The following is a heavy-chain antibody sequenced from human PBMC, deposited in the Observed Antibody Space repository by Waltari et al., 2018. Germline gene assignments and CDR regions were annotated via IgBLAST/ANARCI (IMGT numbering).Heavy chain of an antibody. CDR2: MQYRGST. J-gene: IGHJ1*01. D-gene: IGHD4-17*01. Sequence: QLQLQESGPGLVRPSATLSLTCTVPGGSITTNYNWAWLRQPPGKGLEWMGNMQYRGSTFYNPSLMSRVTISLDTSKNQFSLTLTSVDAADTAVYFCGRIAFGDDGGYFQYWGQGTLVTVSS. CDR3: GRIAFGDDGGYFQY. CDR1: GGSITTNYN. V-gene: IGHV4-39*01.